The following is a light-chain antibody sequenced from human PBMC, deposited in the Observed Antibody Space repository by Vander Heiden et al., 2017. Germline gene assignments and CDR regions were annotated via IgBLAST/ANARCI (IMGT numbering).Light chain of an antibody. CDR2: EVN. V-gene: IGLV2-8*01. CDR1: SSDVGTYDF. Sequence: QSAMTKHPSASGSPGQPVTISCTGTSSDVGTYDFVSWYQQHPGKLPKLIIYEVNTRPSGVPDRFSGSKSGYTASLTVSGLQAEDEADYYCSSYAGNYIYVFGSGTKVTVL. J-gene: IGLJ1*01. CDR3: SSYAGNYIYV.